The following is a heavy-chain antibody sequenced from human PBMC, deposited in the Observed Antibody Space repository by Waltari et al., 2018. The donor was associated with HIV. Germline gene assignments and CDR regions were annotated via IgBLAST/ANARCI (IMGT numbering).Heavy chain of an antibody. Sequence: EVQLVESGGGLVQPGGSLGLPLEASGFTFGSYWLSWVRQAPGKGLECVANIKQDGSEKSYVDSVKGRFTISRDNAKNSLYLQMNNLRAEDTAVYYCARLRGGYDFDYWGQGTLVTVSS. CDR1: GFTFGSYW. D-gene: IGHD5-12*01. CDR3: ARLRGGYDFDY. J-gene: IGHJ4*02. V-gene: IGHV3-7*01. CDR2: IKQDGSEK.